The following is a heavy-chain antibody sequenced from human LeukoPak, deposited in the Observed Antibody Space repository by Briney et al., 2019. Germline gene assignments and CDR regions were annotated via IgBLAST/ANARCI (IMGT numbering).Heavy chain of an antibody. CDR2: ISSSGSTI. V-gene: IGHV3-11*01. CDR1: EFTFSDYT. Sequence: GGSLRLSCEASEFTFSDYTMSWVRKAQGRGLEWVSYISSSGSTIYYADSVKGRFTISRDNAKNSLYLQMNSLRAEDTAVYYCASLEWPLGFDPWGQGTLVTVSS. J-gene: IGHJ5*02. D-gene: IGHD3-3*01. CDR3: ASLEWPLGFDP.